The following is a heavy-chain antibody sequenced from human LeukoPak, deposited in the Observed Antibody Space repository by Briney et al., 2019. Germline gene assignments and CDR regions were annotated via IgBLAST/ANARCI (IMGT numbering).Heavy chain of an antibody. CDR3: ARGSIFGVASNWFDP. V-gene: IGHV1-18*01. J-gene: IGHJ5*02. CDR1: GYTFTSYG. Sequence: ASVKVSCKASGYTFTSYGISWERQAPGQGLEWMGWISAYNGNTNYAQKLQGRVTMTTDTSTSTAYMELRSLRSDDTAVYYCARGSIFGVASNWFDPWGQGTLVTISS. CDR2: ISAYNGNT. D-gene: IGHD3-3*01.